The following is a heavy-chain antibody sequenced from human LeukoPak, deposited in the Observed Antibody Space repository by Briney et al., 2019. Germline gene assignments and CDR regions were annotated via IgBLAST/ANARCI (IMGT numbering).Heavy chain of an antibody. CDR1: GYTFTSYG. CDR3: ASTSYYYDRSGYYY. CDR2: ISAYNGNT. D-gene: IGHD3-22*01. V-gene: IGHV1-18*01. J-gene: IGHJ4*02. Sequence: ASVKLSCKASGYTFTSYGISWVRQAPGPGLEWMGWISAYNGNTNYAQMLQGRVTLTTDTSTSTAYMELRSLRSDDTAVYYCASTSYYYDRSGYYYWGQGTLVTVSS.